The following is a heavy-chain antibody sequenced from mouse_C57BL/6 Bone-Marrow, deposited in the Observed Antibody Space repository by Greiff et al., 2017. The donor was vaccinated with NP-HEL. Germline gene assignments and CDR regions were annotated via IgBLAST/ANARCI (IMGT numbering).Heavy chain of an antibody. J-gene: IGHJ4*01. CDR2: IWGDGST. V-gene: IGHV2-3*01. CDR1: GFSLTSYG. CDR3: AIKGITPCYYAMDY. Sequence: VQLQQSGPGLVAPSQSLSITCTVSGFSLTSYGVSWVRQPPGKGLEWLGVIWGDGSTNYHSALISRLSISKDNSKSQVFLKLNSLQTDDTATYYCAIKGITPCYYAMDYWGQGTSVTVSS. D-gene: IGHD1-1*01.